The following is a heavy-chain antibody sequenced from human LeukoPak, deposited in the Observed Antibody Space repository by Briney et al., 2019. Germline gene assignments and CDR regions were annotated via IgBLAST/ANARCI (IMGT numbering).Heavy chain of an antibody. CDR1: SGSISGYY. CDR3: ARGSPLMAGIYNFDY. CDR2: IFYSGST. V-gene: IGHV4-59*01. Sequence: SETLSLTCSVSSGSISGYYWNWIRQPPGKGLEWIGQIFYSGSTTYNPSLKSPVTISVDTSKNQFSLKVRSVTAADTAVYYCARGSPLMAGIYNFDYWGQGRLVTVSS. D-gene: IGHD6-19*01. J-gene: IGHJ4*02.